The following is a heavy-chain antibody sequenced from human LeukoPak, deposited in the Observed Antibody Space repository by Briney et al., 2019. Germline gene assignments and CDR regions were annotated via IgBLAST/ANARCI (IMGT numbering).Heavy chain of an antibody. J-gene: IGHJ4*02. Sequence: ASVKVSCKASGYPFSNYCMHWVRQAPGQGLEWMGIINPSASGSPSYAYAQNFQGRVTMTRDTSTSTVYMELSSLRSEDTAVYYCARDSYYGSGSFYSRFDYWGQGTLVTVSS. CDR1: GYPFSNYC. V-gene: IGHV1-46*01. CDR3: ARDSYYGSGSFYSRFDY. D-gene: IGHD3-10*01. CDR2: INPSASGSP.